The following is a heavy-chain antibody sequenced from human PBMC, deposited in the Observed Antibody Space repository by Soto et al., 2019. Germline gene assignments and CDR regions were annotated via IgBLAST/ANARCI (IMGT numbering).Heavy chain of an antibody. CDR2: IHDSGNT. J-gene: IGHJ5*02. CDR1: GGSVSIGDYL. CDR3: ARARGGDSGDYASLFDR. Sequence: SETLSLTCTVFGGSVSIGDYLWSWIRQRPGKGLEWIGYIHDSGNTYYNPSLKSRVTISLDTSKNQFSLKVTSMTAADTAVYFCARARGGDSGDYASLFDRWGQGNLVTV. D-gene: IGHD4-17*01. V-gene: IGHV4-30-4*01.